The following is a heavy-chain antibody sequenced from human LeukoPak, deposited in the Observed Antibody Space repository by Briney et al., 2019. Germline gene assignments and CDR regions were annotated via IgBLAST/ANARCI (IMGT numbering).Heavy chain of an antibody. Sequence: GGSLRLSCAASGFTFSSYAMHWVRQAPGKGLEWVAVISYDGSNKYYADSVKGRFTISRDNSKNTLYLQTNSLRAEDTAVYYCARDFRIAAAGAPFDYWGQGTLVTVSS. V-gene: IGHV3-30-3*01. D-gene: IGHD6-13*01. CDR3: ARDFRIAAAGAPFDY. CDR2: ISYDGSNK. CDR1: GFTFSSYA. J-gene: IGHJ4*02.